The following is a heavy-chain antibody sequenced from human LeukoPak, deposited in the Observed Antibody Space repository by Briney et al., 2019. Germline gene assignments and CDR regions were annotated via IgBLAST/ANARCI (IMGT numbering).Heavy chain of an antibody. V-gene: IGHV3-74*01. CDR1: GFSFSFSSLW. CDR3: AKDLLFTYYGGNSERGFDAFDI. D-gene: IGHD4-23*01. J-gene: IGHJ3*02. Sequence: GGSLRLSCAASGFSFSFSSLWMHWVRQAPGEGLVWVSRINGAGSTTSYADSVKGRFTISRDNAKNTLYLQMNSLRAEDTAVYYCAKDLLFTYYGGNSERGFDAFDIWGQGTMVTVSS. CDR2: INGAGSTT.